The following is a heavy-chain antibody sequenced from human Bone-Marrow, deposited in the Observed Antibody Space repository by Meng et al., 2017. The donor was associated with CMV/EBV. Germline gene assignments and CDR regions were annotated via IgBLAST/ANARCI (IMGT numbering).Heavy chain of an antibody. CDR2: IIPIFGTA. J-gene: IGHJ6*02. D-gene: IGHD3-3*01. CDR1: GGTFSSYA. CDR3: ARDDFWSGPYQVYYYYGMDV. Sequence: SVKVSCKASGGTFSSYAISWVRQAPGQGLEWMGGIIPIFGTANYAQKFQGRVTITTDESTSTAYMELSSLRSEDTAVYYCARDDFWSGPYQVYYYYGMDVWGQGTTVTVS. V-gene: IGHV1-69*05.